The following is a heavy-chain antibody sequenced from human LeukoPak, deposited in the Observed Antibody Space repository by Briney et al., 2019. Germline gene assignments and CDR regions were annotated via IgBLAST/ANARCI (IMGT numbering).Heavy chain of an antibody. V-gene: IGHV1-18*01. Sequence: ASVKVSCKASGYTFTSYGTSWVRQAPGQGLEWMGWISAYNGNTNYAQKLQGRVTMTTDTSTSTAYMELRSLRSDDTAVYYCARGRGYGSGSYMPLNYWGQGTLVTVFS. CDR2: ISAYNGNT. CDR3: ARGRGYGSGSYMPLNY. CDR1: GYTFTSYG. J-gene: IGHJ4*02. D-gene: IGHD3-10*01.